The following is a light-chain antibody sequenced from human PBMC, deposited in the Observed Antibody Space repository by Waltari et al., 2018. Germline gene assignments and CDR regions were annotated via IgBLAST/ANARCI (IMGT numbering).Light chain of an antibody. V-gene: IGLV2-23*01. CDR3: CSYASGSTII. CDR1: SNDVGSYNL. J-gene: IGLJ2*01. CDR2: EGS. Sequence: QSALTQPASVSGSPGQSITISCTGTSNDVGSYNLVSWYQRHPGKAPELLIYEGSKRPSVFSNRFSVSKSGNTASLTISGLQAEDEADYFCCSYASGSTIIFGGGTKLTVL.